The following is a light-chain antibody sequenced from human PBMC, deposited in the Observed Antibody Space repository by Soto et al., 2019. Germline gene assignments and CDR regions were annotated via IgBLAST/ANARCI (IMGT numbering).Light chain of an antibody. CDR1: NSDVGKYDF. J-gene: IGLJ3*02. CDR3: CSYTSSETVV. V-gene: IGLV2-23*02. CDR2: EVN. Sequence: QSALTQPASVSGTPGQSITISCTGTNSDVGKYDFVSWYQHYPDKAPKFIIYEVNKRPSGVSHRFSGSKSGSTASLTISGLQAEDDAHYYCCSYTSSETVVFGGGTKLTVL.